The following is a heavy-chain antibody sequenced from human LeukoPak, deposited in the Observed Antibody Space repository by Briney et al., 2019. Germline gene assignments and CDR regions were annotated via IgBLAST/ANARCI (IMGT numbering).Heavy chain of an antibody. J-gene: IGHJ6*03. D-gene: IGHD6-6*01. CDR3: ARGGSSYHYYYYMDV. CDR1: GGTFSSYA. V-gene: IGHV1-69*05. CDR2: IIPIFGTA. Sequence: ASVKVSCKASGGTFSSYAISWVRQAPGQGLEWMGGIIPIFGTANYAQKFQGRVTITTDESTSTAYMELSSLRSEDTAVYYCARGGSSYHYYYYMDVWGKGTTVTVSS.